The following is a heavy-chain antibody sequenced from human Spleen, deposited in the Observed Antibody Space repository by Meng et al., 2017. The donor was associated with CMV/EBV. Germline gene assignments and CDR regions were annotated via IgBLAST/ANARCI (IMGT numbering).Heavy chain of an antibody. CDR1: GFIFSRFA. CDR3: AKEVILRFLEWTSMDV. J-gene: IGHJ6*02. V-gene: IGHV3-23*01. CDR2: ISGNGVGT. D-gene: IGHD3-3*01. Sequence: GESLKISCAASGFIFSRFAMSWVRKAPGKGLAWVAAISGNGVGTYYADPVKGRFTISRDNSKNTLYLQMNSLRAEDTAVYYCAKEVILRFLEWTSMDVWGQGTTVTVSS.